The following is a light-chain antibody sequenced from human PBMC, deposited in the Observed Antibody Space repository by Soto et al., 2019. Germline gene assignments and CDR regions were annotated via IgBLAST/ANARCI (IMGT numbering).Light chain of an antibody. Sequence: QSVLTQRRSVSGSPGQSVTISCTETSSDVGGYNSVSWYQQHPGKAPALMIYDVTKRPSGVPDRFSGSKSGNTASLTISGLQAEDEADYYCCSYAGSYSYVLGTGTKVTVL. CDR3: CSYAGSYSYV. V-gene: IGLV2-11*01. CDR2: DVT. CDR1: SSDVGGYNS. J-gene: IGLJ1*01.